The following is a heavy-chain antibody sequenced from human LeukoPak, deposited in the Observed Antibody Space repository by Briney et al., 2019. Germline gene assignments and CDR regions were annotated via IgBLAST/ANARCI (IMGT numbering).Heavy chain of an antibody. D-gene: IGHD2-2*01. CDR2: ISGSGGST. CDR1: GFTFSSYA. V-gene: IGHV3-23*01. CDR3: AKKNIVVVPAAINWFDP. J-gene: IGHJ5*02. Sequence: GGSLRLSCAASGFTFSSYAMSWVRQAPGKGLEWVSAISGSGGSTYYADSVKGRFTISRDNSKNTLYLRMNSLRAEDTAVYYCAKKNIVVVPAAINWFDPWGQGTLVTVSS.